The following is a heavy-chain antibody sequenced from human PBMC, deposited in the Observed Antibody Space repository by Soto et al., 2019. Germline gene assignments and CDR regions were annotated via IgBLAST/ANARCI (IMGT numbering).Heavy chain of an antibody. Sequence: QVQLVQSGGEVKKPGASVKVSCKTSGYSFTTHGISWVRQAPGQGLEWMGWISAYNGNTNYAQKLQDRVTMTTDTSTSTAYMELRSLRSDDTAVYYCAREGPAPYYYYGMDVWGQGSTVTVSS. CDR3: AREGPAPYYYYGMDV. J-gene: IGHJ6*02. CDR1: GYSFTTHG. V-gene: IGHV1-18*01. CDR2: ISAYNGNT.